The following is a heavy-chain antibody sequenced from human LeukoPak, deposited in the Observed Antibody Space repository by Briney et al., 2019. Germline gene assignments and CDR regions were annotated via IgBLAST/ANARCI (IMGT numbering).Heavy chain of an antibody. CDR3: ARDGIDY. CDR2: IKPDGRDT. V-gene: IGHV3-7*05. CDR1: GFTYTDYW. Sequence: PGGSLRLYCAGSGFTYTDYWMSWVRQTPGKGLEWVANIKPDGRDTYYVDSVRGRFTISRDDARQSVYLQMNSLGVEDTAVYYCARDGIDYWGQGTLVTVSS. J-gene: IGHJ4*02.